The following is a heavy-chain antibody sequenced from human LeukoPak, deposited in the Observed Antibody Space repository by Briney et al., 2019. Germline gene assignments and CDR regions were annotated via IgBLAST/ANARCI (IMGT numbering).Heavy chain of an antibody. D-gene: IGHD3-10*01. V-gene: IGHV1-18*01. J-gene: IGHJ6*02. CDR1: GYTLTNYG. CDR3: ARDGIWFGEPTGMDV. Sequence: ASVKVSCKASGYTLTNYGISWVRQAPGQRLEWMGWISAYNGNTNYAQKLQGRVTMTTDTSTSTAYMELRSLRSDDTAVYYCARDGIWFGEPTGMDVWGQGTTVTVS. CDR2: ISAYNGNT.